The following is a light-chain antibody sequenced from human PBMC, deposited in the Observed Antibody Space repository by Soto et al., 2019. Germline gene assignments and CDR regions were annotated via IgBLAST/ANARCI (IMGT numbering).Light chain of an antibody. Sequence: IQMTQSPSTLSASVGDRVTITCRASQSITGWLAWYQQKPGKVPKLLIYQASNLESGVPSRFSGSGSGKNFSLTVSSLQPDISATYSSQKYSNRGTLGRGTKWDIK. V-gene: IGKV1-5*03. CDR2: QAS. CDR1: QSITGW. CDR3: QKYSNRGT. J-gene: IGKJ1*01.